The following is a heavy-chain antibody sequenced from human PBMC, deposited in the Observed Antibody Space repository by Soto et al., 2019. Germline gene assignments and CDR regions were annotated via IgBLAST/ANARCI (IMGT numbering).Heavy chain of an antibody. D-gene: IGHD3-22*01. V-gene: IGHV2-5*02. CDR1: GFSLSTSGVG. CDR2: IYWDGDK. Sequence: QITLKESGPTLVKPTQTLTLTCTFSGFSLSTSGVGVGWIRQPPGKALEWLALIYWDGDKRYSPSLESRLIITKDPSKNQVVLTMISMNPVDTAPYYCVHRDLEYDSSAPFDYWGQGTLVTVSS. CDR3: VHRDLEYDSSAPFDY. J-gene: IGHJ4*02.